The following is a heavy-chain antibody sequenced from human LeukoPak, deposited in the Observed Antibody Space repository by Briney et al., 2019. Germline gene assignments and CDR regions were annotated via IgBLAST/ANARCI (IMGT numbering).Heavy chain of an antibody. Sequence: GGSLRLSCAASGFTFSSYWVSWVRQAPGKGREWVANINQDGSQKYYVDSVKGRFTISRDNAKNSLYLQMNSLRGDDTAIYYCVRESRPGGAMGLYHNLDYWGQGTLVAVSS. CDR2: INQDGSQK. D-gene: IGHD1-1*01. CDR1: GFTFSSYW. V-gene: IGHV3-7*01. J-gene: IGHJ4*02. CDR3: VRESRPGGAMGLYHNLDY.